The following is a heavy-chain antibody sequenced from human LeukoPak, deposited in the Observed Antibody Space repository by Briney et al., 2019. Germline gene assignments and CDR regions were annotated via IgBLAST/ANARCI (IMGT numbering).Heavy chain of an antibody. J-gene: IGHJ4*02. V-gene: IGHV4-38-2*02. CDR3: TRDSSFPY. CDR2: VHDSGST. CDR1: GHSISSGYY. Sequence: SETLSLTCTVSGHSISSGYYWGWIRQPPGKGLEWIGSVHDSGSTYYNSSLKSRVTISLYSSKNQFSLRLSSVTAADTAVYYCTRDSSFPYWGQGTLVTVSS.